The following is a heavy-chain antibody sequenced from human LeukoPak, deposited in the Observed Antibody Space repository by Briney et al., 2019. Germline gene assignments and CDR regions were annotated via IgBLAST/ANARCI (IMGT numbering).Heavy chain of an antibody. D-gene: IGHD3-3*01. V-gene: IGHV3-23*01. CDR1: GFTFSKYA. CDR3: AKKQGFYDP. Sequence: GRSLRLLRVASGFTFSKYAMTWAPHAPGKGLEMVSGIYVDDDKTVYGDAVKGRFPNDRVNSKNTLFLRSNSRRVVDTAVYYCAKKQGFYDPWARGALVTVSS. CDR2: IYVDDDKT. J-gene: IGHJ5*02.